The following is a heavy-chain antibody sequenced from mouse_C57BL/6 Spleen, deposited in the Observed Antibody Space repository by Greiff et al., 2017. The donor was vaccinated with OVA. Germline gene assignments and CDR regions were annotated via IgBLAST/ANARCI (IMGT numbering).Heavy chain of an antibody. CDR3: ARFTTVVATLRYAMDY. J-gene: IGHJ4*01. V-gene: IGHV1-55*01. CDR1: GYTFTSYW. CDR2: IYPGSGST. D-gene: IGHD1-1*01. Sequence: VQLQQPGAELVKPGASVKMSCKASGYTFTSYWITWVKQRPGQGLEWIGDIYPGSGSTNYNEKFKSKATLTVDTSSSTAYMQLSSLTSEDSAVYYCARFTTVVATLRYAMDYWGQGTSVTVSS.